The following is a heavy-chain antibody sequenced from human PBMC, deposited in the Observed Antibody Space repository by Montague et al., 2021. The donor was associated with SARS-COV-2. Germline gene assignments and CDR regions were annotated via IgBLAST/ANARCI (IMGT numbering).Heavy chain of an antibody. D-gene: IGHD3-10*01. CDR3: ACVIYPSGSYSNRYYSGLNF. Sequence: SETLSLTCTVSGGSISGYYWSWIRQPPDKGLEWIGEIDHSANTKYNPSLKSPVTISIDTPKNQFSLTMTSVTAADTATYYCACVIYPSGSYSNRYYSGLNFWGPGTPVTVSS. CDR2: IDHSANT. V-gene: IGHV4-34*01. CDR1: GGSISGYY. J-gene: IGHJ6*02.